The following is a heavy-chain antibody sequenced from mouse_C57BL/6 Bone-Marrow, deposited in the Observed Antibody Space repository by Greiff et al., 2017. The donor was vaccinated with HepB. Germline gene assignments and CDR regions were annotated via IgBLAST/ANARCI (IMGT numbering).Heavy chain of an antibody. CDR2: ISNGGGST. V-gene: IGHV5-12*01. Sequence: DVKLVESGGGLVQPGGSLKLSCAASGFTFSDYYMYWVRQTPEKRLEWVAYISNGGGSTYYPDTVKGRFTISRDNAKNTLYLQMSRLKSEDTAMYYCARRDYYGSSPYAMDYWGQGTSVTVSS. CDR1: GFTFSDYY. D-gene: IGHD1-1*01. CDR3: ARRDYYGSSPYAMDY. J-gene: IGHJ4*01.